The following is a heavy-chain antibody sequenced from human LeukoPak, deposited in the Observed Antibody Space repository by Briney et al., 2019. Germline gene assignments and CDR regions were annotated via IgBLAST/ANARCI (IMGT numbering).Heavy chain of an antibody. V-gene: IGHV3-73*01. CDR3: TTRQYCGGDCYSLGY. CDR2: IRSKANSYAT. D-gene: IGHD2-21*02. CDR1: GFTFSGSA. Sequence: GGSLRLSCAASGFTFSGSAMHWVRQASGKGLEWVGRIRSKANSYATAYAASVKGRFTISRDDSKNTAYLQMNSLKTEDTAVYYCTTRQYCGGDCYSLGYWGQGTLVTVSS. J-gene: IGHJ4*02.